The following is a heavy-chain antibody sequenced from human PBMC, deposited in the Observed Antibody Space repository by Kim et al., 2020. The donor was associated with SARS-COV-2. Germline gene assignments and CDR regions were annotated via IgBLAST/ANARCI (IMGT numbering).Heavy chain of an antibody. Sequence: SVKGPFTISRHTSKNTVYLQMNSMRAEDTAVYYCARSTYSSGWFEYDFEYWGQGILVTVSS. CDR3: ARSTYSSGWFEYDFEY. V-gene: IGHV3-53*04. D-gene: IGHD6-19*01. J-gene: IGHJ4*02.